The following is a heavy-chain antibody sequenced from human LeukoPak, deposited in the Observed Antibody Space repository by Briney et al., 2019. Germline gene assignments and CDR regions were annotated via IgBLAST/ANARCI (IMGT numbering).Heavy chain of an antibody. J-gene: IGHJ4*02. D-gene: IGHD3-3*01. CDR3: ARPDTIFGVVMTG. V-gene: IGHV1-46*01. CDR2: INPSGGST. Sequence: ASVKVSCKASGYTFTSYYMHWVRQAPGQGLEWMGIINPSGGSTSYAQKFQGRVTMTRDTSTSTVYMELSSLRAEDTAVYYCARPDTIFGVVMTGWGQGTLVTVSS. CDR1: GYTFTSYY.